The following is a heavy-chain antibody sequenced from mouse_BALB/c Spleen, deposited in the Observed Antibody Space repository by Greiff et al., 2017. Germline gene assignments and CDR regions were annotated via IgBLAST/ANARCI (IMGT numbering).Heavy chain of an antibody. CDR2: IDPANGNT. V-gene: IGHV14-3*02. J-gene: IGHJ4*01. CDR3: ASPVFYYDYYYYAMDY. CDR1: GFNIKDTY. Sequence: EVQLQESGAELVKPGASVKLSCTASGFNIKDTYMHWVKQRPEQGLEWIGRIDPANGNTKNDPKFQGKATITADTSSNTAYLQLSSLTSEDTAVYYCASPVFYYDYYYYAMDYWGQGTSVTVSS. D-gene: IGHD2-4*01.